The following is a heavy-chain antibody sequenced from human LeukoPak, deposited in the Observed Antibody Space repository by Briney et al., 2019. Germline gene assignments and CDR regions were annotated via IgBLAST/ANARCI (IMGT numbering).Heavy chain of an antibody. D-gene: IGHD6-19*01. CDR1: GGSFSGHY. J-gene: IGHJ4*02. CDR3: ARDGTWLVDY. Sequence: PSETLSLTCGVSGGSFSGHYWSWIRQPPGKGLEWIGSIYYSGSTYYNPSLKSRVTISVDTSKNQFSLKLSSVTAADTAVYYCARDGTWLVDYWGQGTLVTVSS. CDR2: IYYSGST. V-gene: IGHV4-34*01.